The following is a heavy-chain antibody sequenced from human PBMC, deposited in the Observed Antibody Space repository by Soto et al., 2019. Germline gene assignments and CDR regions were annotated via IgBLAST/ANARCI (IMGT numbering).Heavy chain of an antibody. V-gene: IGHV1-18*01. CDR2: ISAYNGNT. CDR1: GYTFTSYG. CDR3: ARVLSDVLRYFGTSGWFDP. Sequence: ASVKVSCKASGYTFTSYGISWVRQAPGQGLEWRGWISAYNGNTNYAQKLQGRVTMTTDTSTSTAYMELRSLRSDDTAVYYCARVLSDVLRYFGTSGWFDPWGQGTLVTVSS. J-gene: IGHJ5*02. D-gene: IGHD3-9*01.